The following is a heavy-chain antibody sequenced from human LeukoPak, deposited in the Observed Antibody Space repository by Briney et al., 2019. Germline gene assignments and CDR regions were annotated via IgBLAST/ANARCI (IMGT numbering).Heavy chain of an antibody. D-gene: IGHD6-19*01. V-gene: IGHV4-59*01. J-gene: IGHJ4*02. Sequence: PSETLSLTCTVSGGSISGYYWSWIRQPPGKGLEWIGYIYHSGSTNYNPSLTSRVTISVDTSKTHLSLNLSSVTAADTAVYYCAGGGQWLAFDYWGQGTLVTVSS. CDR2: IYHSGST. CDR3: AGGGQWLAFDY. CDR1: GGSISGYY.